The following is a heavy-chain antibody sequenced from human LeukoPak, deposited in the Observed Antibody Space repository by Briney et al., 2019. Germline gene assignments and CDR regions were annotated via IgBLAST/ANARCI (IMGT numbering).Heavy chain of an antibody. J-gene: IGHJ4*02. D-gene: IGHD5-24*01. Sequence: ASVKVSCKASGYTFTGHYMHWVRQAPGQGLEWMGWINPNNGDTKYAQKFQGRVSMTRDTSINTYYMKLSRLRSDDTAVYYCARVDDYNYSSFDYWGQGTLVTVST. CDR2: INPNNGDT. V-gene: IGHV1-2*02. CDR1: GYTFTGHY. CDR3: ARVDDYNYSSFDY.